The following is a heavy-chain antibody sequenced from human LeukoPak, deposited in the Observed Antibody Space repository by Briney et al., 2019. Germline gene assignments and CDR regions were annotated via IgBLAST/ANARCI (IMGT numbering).Heavy chain of an antibody. CDR1: GGSISSSSYY. V-gene: IGHV4-39*07. Sequence: SETLSLTCTVSGGSISSSSYYWGWIRQPPGKGLEWIGSIYYSGSTYYNPSLKSRVTISVDTSKNQFSLKLSSATAADTAVYYCARRALLKFDPWGQGTLVTVSS. CDR3: ARRALLKFDP. CDR2: IYYSGST. J-gene: IGHJ5*02.